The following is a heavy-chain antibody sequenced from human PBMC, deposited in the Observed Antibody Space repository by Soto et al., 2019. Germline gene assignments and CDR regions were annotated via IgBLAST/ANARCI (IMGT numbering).Heavy chain of an antibody. CDR3: ARKYNWNYIGGWFDP. CDR2: IYHSGST. Sequence: SETLSLTCAVSGGSISSSNWWSWVRQPPGKGLEWIGEIYHSGSTNYNPSLKSRVTISVDKSKNQFSLKLSSVTAAVTAVYYCARKYNWNYIGGWFDPWGQGTLVTVSS. J-gene: IGHJ5*02. D-gene: IGHD1-7*01. CDR1: GGSISSSNW. V-gene: IGHV4-4*02.